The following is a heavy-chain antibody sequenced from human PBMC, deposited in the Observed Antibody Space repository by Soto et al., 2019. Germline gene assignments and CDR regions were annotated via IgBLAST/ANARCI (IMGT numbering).Heavy chain of an antibody. CDR1: GGSINYSY. Sequence: SETLSLTCTVSGGSINYSYWTWIRQPPGKGLEWIGYISYTGSANYNASLKSRLTISVDTSKNQFSLKLSSVTAADTALYYCARVNYGDYYYGVDVWGQGTTVTVSS. CDR3: ARVNYGDYYYGVDV. J-gene: IGHJ6*02. V-gene: IGHV4-59*01. D-gene: IGHD4-17*01. CDR2: ISYTGSA.